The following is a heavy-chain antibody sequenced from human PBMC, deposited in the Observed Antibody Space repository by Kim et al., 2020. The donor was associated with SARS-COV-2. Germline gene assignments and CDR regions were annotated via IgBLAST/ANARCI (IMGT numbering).Heavy chain of an antibody. D-gene: IGHD7-27*01. CDR1: GFTFSIYA. Sequence: GGSLRLSCAASGFTFSIYAMSWVRQAPGKGLEWVSTISGSGDETHSADFVKGRFTISRDNSKNTLYLQMNDLRADDTAVYNCVRDGQYLNWVFSGFFDLWGRGTLVTVSS. CDR3: VRDGQYLNWVFSGFFDL. V-gene: IGHV3-23*01. J-gene: IGHJ2*01. CDR2: ISGSGDET.